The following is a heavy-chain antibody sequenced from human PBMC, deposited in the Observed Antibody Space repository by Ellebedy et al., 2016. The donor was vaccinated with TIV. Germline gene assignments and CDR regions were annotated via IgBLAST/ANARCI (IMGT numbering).Heavy chain of an antibody. J-gene: IGHJ6*02. CDR1: GGSISSSHW. D-gene: IGHD6-19*01. V-gene: IGHV4-4*02. Sequence: SETLSLXCAVSGGSISSSHWCSGVRQPPGKGLEWIGAIYNGGSTNYNPSLKSRVTISVDKSKNQFSLKLSSVTAADTAVYYCARVRAVAAIYYYYYGMDVWGQGTTVTVSS. CDR2: IYNGGST. CDR3: ARVRAVAAIYYYYYGMDV.